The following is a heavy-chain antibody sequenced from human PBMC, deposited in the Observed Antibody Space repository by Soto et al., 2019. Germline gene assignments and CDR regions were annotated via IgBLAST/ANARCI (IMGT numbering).Heavy chain of an antibody. CDR2: IYYSGST. Sequence: SETLSLTCTVSGGSISSYYWSWIRQPPGKGLEWIGYIYYSGSTNYNPSLKSRVTISVDTSKNQFSLKLSSVTAEDTAVYYCASSMVRGVIADVWGKGTTVTVSS. CDR3: ASSMVRGVIADV. J-gene: IGHJ6*04. D-gene: IGHD3-10*01. CDR1: GGSISSYY. V-gene: IGHV4-59*01.